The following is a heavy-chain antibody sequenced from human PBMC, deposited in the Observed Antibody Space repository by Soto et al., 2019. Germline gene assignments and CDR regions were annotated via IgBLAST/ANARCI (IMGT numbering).Heavy chain of an antibody. V-gene: IGHV1-18*01. CDR3: GRVDWFGELPIYYYYGMDV. CDR2: ISANNGNT. D-gene: IGHD3-10*01. J-gene: IGHJ6*02. Sequence: QVQLVQSGAEVKKPGASVKVSCKASGYTFTSYGISWVRQAPGQGLEWMGWISANNGNTNYAQKLQGRVTMTTDTTTRTAYRELRGLRSDDTAVYYCGRVDWFGELPIYYYYGMDVWGQGTTVTVCS. CDR1: GYTFTSYG.